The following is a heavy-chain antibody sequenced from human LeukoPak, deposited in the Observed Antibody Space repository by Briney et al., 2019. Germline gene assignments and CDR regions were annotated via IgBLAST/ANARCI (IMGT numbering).Heavy chain of an antibody. D-gene: IGHD1-1*01. CDR1: GGSIINNNYYY. CDR3: ARVYNWNQHFDY. CDR2: IYYGGST. Sequence: SETLSLTCTVSGGSIINNNYYYWGWVRQPPGKGLEWIGSIYYGGSTYYNPSLKSRVTISVDTSKNQFSLKLSSVTATDTAVYYCARVYNWNQHFDYWGQGSLVTVSS. V-gene: IGHV4-39*01. J-gene: IGHJ4*02.